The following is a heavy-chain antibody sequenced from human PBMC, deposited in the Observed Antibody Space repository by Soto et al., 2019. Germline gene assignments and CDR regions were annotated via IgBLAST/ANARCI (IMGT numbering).Heavy chain of an antibody. J-gene: IGHJ4*02. Sequence: VGSLRLSCAASGFSFSGYGMNWVRQAPGKGLEWISYISSSGSLIYYADSLKGRFTISRDNAKNSLYLQMNSLRAEDTAVYYCATTVTTVDYWGQGTLVTSPQ. CDR3: ATTVTTVDY. CDR2: ISSSGSLI. D-gene: IGHD4-17*01. CDR1: GFSFSGYG. V-gene: IGHV3-48*03.